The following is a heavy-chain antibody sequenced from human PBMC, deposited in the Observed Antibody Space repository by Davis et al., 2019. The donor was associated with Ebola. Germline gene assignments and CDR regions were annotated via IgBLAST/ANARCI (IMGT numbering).Heavy chain of an antibody. CDR1: GYTFTGYY. V-gene: IGHV1-2*02. Sequence: ASVKVSCKASGYTFTGYYMHWVRQAPGQGLEWMGWINPNSGGTNYAQKFQGRVTMTRDTSISTAYMELSRLRSDDTAVYYCARADPNYEFAFDIWGQGTMVTVSS. CDR3: ARADPNYEFAFDI. J-gene: IGHJ3*02. CDR2: INPNSGGT. D-gene: IGHD1-7*01.